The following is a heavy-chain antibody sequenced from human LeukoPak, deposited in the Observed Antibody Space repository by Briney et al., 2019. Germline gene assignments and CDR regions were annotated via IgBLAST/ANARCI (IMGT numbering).Heavy chain of an antibody. CDR1: GFTISSYW. CDR3: ARDLYCSSTSCYLSVYYYYGMDV. Sequence: GGSLRLSCAASGFTISSYWMSWVRQAPGKGLEWVANINLDGSEKYYVDSVKGRFTISRDNSKNTLYLQMNSLRAEDTAVYYCARDLYCSSTSCYLSVYYYYGMDVWGQGTTVTVSS. D-gene: IGHD2-2*01. J-gene: IGHJ6*02. V-gene: IGHV3-7*01. CDR2: INLDGSEK.